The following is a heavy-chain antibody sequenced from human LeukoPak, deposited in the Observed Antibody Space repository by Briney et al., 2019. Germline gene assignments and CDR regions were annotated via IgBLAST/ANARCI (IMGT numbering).Heavy chain of an antibody. Sequence: ASVKVSCTASGYTFTSYGISWVRQAPGQGLEWMGWISAYNGNTNYAQKLQGRVTMTTDTSTSTAYMELRSLRSDDTAVYYCARDLGYCSGGSCYSSWDFQHWGQGTLATVSS. CDR3: ARDLGYCSGGSCYSSWDFQH. CDR1: GYTFTSYG. V-gene: IGHV1-18*01. CDR2: ISAYNGNT. J-gene: IGHJ1*01. D-gene: IGHD2-15*01.